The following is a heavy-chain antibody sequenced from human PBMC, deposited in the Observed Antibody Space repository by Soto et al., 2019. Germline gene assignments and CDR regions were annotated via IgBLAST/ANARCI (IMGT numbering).Heavy chain of an antibody. J-gene: IGHJ6*02. D-gene: IGHD2-2*01. Sequence: GGSLRLSCAASGFIFNNYAMHWVRQAPGKGLEWVSGISWNSGNVGYADSVKGRFTISRDDSKNTAYLQMNSLKTEDTAVYYCTTRGRAYCSSTSCPGYYYYGMDVWGQGTTVTVSS. V-gene: IGHV3-9*01. CDR2: ISWNSGNV. CDR1: GFIFNNYA. CDR3: TTRGRAYCSSTSCPGYYYYGMDV.